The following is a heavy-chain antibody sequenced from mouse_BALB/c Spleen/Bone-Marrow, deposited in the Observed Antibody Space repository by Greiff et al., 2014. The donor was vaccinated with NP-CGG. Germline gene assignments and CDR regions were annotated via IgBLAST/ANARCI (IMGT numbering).Heavy chain of an antibody. CDR2: ISNGGTYT. J-gene: IGHJ4*01. CDR1: GFTFSDFY. CDR3: ARSGERYGAMDY. V-gene: IGHV5-4*02. D-gene: IGHD1-1*02. Sequence: VQLKQSGGGLVKPGGSLKLSCVASGFTFSDFYMFWFRQTPEKRLEWVATISNGGTYTYYPDSVKGRFTISRDNAKNNLYLQMSSLKSEDTAMYDCARSGERYGAMDYWGQGTSVTVTS.